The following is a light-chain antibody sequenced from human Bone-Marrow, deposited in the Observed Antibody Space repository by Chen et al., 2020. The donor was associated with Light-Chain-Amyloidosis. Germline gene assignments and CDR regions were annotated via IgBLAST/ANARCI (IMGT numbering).Light chain of an antibody. CDR3: QQRRNWPRT. J-gene: IGKJ1*01. CDR2: DAS. CDR1: QVVDSY. Sequence: IVLTQPPATLSLSPGERATLSCRASQVVDSYLAWYQQKPGQAPRLLIFDASNRATGIPARFSGSGSGTDFTLTISSLEPEDFAVYYCQQRRNWPRTFGQGTKVDIK. V-gene: IGKV3-11*01.